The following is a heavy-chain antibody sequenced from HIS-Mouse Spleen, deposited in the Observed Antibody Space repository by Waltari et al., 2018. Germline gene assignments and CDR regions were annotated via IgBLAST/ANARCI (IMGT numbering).Heavy chain of an antibody. J-gene: IGHJ2*01. CDR2: IYYSGGT. CDR3: AREIPYSSSWYDWYFDL. V-gene: IGHV4-39*07. D-gene: IGHD6-13*01. Sequence: QLQLQESGPGLVKPSETLSLTCTVSGGPTSRSRYYSGRIRQPPGKGLEWIGSIYYSGGTYYNPSLKSRVTISVDTSKNQFSLKLSSVTAADTAVYYCAREIPYSSSWYDWYFDLWGRGTLVTVSS. CDR1: GGPTSRSRYY.